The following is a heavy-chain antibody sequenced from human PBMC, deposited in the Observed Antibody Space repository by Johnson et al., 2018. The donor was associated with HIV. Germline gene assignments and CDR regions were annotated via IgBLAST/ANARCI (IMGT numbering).Heavy chain of an antibody. CDR1: RFTFTNYD. Sequence: QVQLVESGGGLVQPGGSLRLSCAASRFTFTNYDMIWVRQAPGKGLEWVSFIKYDGRTNYYGDSVKGRFTISRENSKNTLYLQMNSLRTEYTAVYYCAKVCFVNWGAGAMVSVSS. J-gene: IGHJ3*02. CDR3: AKVCFVN. CDR2: IKYDGRTN. V-gene: IGHV3-30*02.